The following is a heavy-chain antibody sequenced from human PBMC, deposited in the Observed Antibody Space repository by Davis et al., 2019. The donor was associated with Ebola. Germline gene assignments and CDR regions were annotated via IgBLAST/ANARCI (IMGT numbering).Heavy chain of an antibody. Sequence: GESLKISCVASGFTFSRYSMNWVRQASGKGLEWVGRIRSKANSYATAYAASVKGRFTISRDDSKNTAYLQMNSLKTEDTAVYYCTTTTTTNDYWGQGTLVTVSS. J-gene: IGHJ4*02. CDR3: TTTTTTNDY. CDR1: GFTFSRYS. D-gene: IGHD4-17*01. V-gene: IGHV3-73*01. CDR2: IRSKANSYAT.